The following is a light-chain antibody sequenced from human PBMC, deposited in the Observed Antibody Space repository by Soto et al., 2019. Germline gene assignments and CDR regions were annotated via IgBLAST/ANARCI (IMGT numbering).Light chain of an antibody. J-gene: IGKJ4*01. CDR3: QQYGSSPLT. Sequence: LTQSPSSLSASVGDRVTITCRASQGISSNLAWYQQKPGQAPRLLIYGASTRATGIPDRFSGSGSGTDFTLTINRLEPEDFAVYYCQQYGSSPLTFGGGTKVDIK. V-gene: IGKV3-20*01. CDR1: QGISSN. CDR2: GAS.